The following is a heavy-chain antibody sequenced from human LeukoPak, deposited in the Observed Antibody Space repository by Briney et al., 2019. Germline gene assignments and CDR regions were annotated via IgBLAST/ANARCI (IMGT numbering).Heavy chain of an antibody. CDR3: ASDIWEVAAGARLDY. Sequence: GRSLRLSCAASGFAFSNYAIHWVRQAPGKGLEWVAAISLDGSREYYADSVKGRITISRDNSKNTLNLRMNSLRAEDTAVYYCASDIWEVAAGARLDYWGEGSAGHRLL. CDR2: ISLDGSRE. CDR1: GFAFSNYA. D-gene: IGHD2-15*01. J-gene: IGHJ4*02. V-gene: IGHV3-33*05.